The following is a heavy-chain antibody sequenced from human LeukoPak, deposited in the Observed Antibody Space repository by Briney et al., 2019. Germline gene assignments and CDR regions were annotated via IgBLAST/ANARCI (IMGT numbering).Heavy chain of an antibody. J-gene: IGHJ4*02. V-gene: IGHV4-38-2*01. Sequence: PSETLSLTCAVSGYSISTGRYWGWIRQPPGKGLEWIGSVYHSGTTYYNPSLKCRLTISVDTSNNQFSLNLRSVTAADTAVYYCARSLSTAGIDFWGQGTLVTVSS. D-gene: IGHD2-2*01. CDR1: GYSISTGRY. CDR3: ARSLSTAGIDF. CDR2: VYHSGTT.